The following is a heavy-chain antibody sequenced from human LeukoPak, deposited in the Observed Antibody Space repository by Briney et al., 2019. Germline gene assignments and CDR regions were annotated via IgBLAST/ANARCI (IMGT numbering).Heavy chain of an antibody. V-gene: IGHV4-59*08. J-gene: IGHJ6*02. CDR1: GGSISSYY. Sequence: SETLSLTCTVSGGSISSYYWSWIRQPPGKGLEWIGYIYYSGSTNYNPSLKSRVTISVDTSKNQFSLKLSSVTAADTAVYYCARQISSSSWNYYYYGMDVWGQGTTVTVSS. CDR3: ARQISSSSWNYYYYGMDV. D-gene: IGHD6-13*01. CDR2: IYYSGST.